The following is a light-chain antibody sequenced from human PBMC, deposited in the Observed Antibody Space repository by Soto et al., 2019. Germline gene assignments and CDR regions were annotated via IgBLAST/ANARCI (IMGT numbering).Light chain of an antibody. CDR2: DAS. CDR1: QSVSSN. V-gene: IGKV3D-15*01. J-gene: IGKJ5*01. CDR3: QQYNNWPPIT. Sequence: EIVITQSPATRSVSPGERATLSCRASQSVSSNLAWYQQKPGQAPRLLIYDASNRANGIPARFSGSGSGADLTLTISSLQSEDFAVYDGQQYNNWPPITFGQGTRLEIK.